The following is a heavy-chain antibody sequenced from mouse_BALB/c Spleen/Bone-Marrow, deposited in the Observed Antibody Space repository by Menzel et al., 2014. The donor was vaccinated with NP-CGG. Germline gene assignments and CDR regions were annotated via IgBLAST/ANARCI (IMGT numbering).Heavy chain of an antibody. Sequence: EVQLQQSGAELVRPGALVKLSCKASGFNIKDYYMHWVKQRPEQGLEWIGWIDPENGNTMYDPKFQGKASITPDTSSNTAYLQLSSLTSEDTAVYYCARWDSSGYVGFAYWGQGTLVTVSA. CDR1: GFNIKDYY. J-gene: IGHJ3*01. CDR3: ARWDSSGYVGFAY. V-gene: IGHV14-1*02. CDR2: IDPENGNT. D-gene: IGHD3-2*01.